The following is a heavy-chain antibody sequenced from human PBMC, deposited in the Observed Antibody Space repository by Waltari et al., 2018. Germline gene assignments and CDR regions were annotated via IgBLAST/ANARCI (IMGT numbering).Heavy chain of an antibody. Sequence: QLQLQESGPGLVKPSETLSLTCTVSGGSISSSSYYWGWIRQPPGKGLEWIGSIYYGGRTYYNPSIKSRVTISVDTSKNQFSLKLSSVTAADTAVYYCARNRRWELDYWGQGTLVTVSS. V-gene: IGHV4-39*01. CDR1: GGSISSSSYY. D-gene: IGHD1-26*01. CDR3: ARNRRWELDY. CDR2: IYYGGRT. J-gene: IGHJ4*02.